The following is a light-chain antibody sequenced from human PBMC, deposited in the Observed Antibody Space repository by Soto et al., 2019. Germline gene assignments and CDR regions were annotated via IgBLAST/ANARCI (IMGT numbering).Light chain of an antibody. CDR2: SAS. CDR3: QQFNNWPPLT. Sequence: EVVMTQSPATLSVSPGERATLSCRASQFVSTNLAWYQQKPGQAPRLLIYSASTRATGIPARFSGSGSGTEFTLTISSLQSEHSAVYYCQQFNNWPPLTFGGGTKVEIK. CDR1: QFVSTN. J-gene: IGKJ4*01. V-gene: IGKV3-15*01.